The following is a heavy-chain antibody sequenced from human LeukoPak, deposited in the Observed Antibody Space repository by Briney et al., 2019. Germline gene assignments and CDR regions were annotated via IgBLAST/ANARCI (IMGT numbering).Heavy chain of an antibody. Sequence: SETLSLTCAVYGGSFSGYYWSWIRQPPGKGLEWIGEINHSGSTNYNPSLKSRVTISVDTSKNQFSLKLSSVTAADTAVYYCARGGIAVAGPFDYWGRGTLVTVSS. V-gene: IGHV4-34*01. CDR1: GGSFSGYY. CDR2: INHSGST. CDR3: ARGGIAVAGPFDY. D-gene: IGHD6-19*01. J-gene: IGHJ4*02.